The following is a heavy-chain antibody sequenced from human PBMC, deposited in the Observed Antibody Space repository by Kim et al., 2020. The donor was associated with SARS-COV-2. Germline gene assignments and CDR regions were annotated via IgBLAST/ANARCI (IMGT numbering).Heavy chain of an antibody. CDR3: ARGWTSSSWYGYDY. V-gene: IGHV1-46*01. J-gene: IGHJ4*02. D-gene: IGHD6-13*01. Sequence: AQKFPGRVTMTRDTSTSTVYMELSSLRSEDTAVYYCARGWTSSSWYGYDYWGQGTLVTVSS.